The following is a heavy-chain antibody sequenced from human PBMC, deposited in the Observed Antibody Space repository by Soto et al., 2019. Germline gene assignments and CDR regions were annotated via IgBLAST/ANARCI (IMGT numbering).Heavy chain of an antibody. Sequence: GGSLRLSCAASGFTFENYAMHWVRQGPGKGLEWVAGISWKSGSIGYADSMRGRFTISRDNAKNSLYLQMNSLRPEDTALYYCAKDKVYSNYQYYFASWGQGTLVTVSS. CDR1: GFTFENYA. D-gene: IGHD4-4*01. CDR2: ISWKSGSI. CDR3: AKDKVYSNYQYYFAS. V-gene: IGHV3-9*01. J-gene: IGHJ4*02.